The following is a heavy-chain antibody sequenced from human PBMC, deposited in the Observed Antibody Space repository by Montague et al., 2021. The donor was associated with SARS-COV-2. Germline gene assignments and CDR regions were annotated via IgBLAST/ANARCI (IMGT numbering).Heavy chain of an antibody. Sequence: PALVKPTQTLTLTGTFSGFSLSTSGMCVSWIRQPPGKALEWLALIDWXXXKYYSTSLKTRLTISKDTSKNQVVLTMTNMDPVDTATYYCARMPVLLWFGELGYYGMDVWGQGTTVTVSS. CDR1: GFSLSTSGMC. CDR2: IDWXXXK. V-gene: IGHV2-70*01. CDR3: ARMPVLLWFGELGYYGMDV. D-gene: IGHD3-10*01. J-gene: IGHJ6*02.